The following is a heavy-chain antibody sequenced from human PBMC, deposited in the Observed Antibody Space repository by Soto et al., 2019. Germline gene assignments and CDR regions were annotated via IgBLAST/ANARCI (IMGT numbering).Heavy chain of an antibody. D-gene: IGHD6-25*01. CDR1: GFTFSSYA. V-gene: IGHV3-23*01. CDR2: ISGSGGST. Sequence: EVQLLESGGGLVQPGGSLRLSCAASGFTFSSYAMSWVRQAPGKGLEWVSAISGSGGSTYYADSVKGRFTISRDNSKNTLYLQRNSLGAEDTAVYYCAKSVHDSGHYYYYGMDVWGQGTTVTVSS. J-gene: IGHJ6*02. CDR3: AKSVHDSGHYYYYGMDV.